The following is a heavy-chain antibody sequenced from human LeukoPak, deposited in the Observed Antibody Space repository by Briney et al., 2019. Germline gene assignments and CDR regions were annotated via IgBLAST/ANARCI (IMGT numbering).Heavy chain of an antibody. V-gene: IGHV5-51*01. J-gene: IGHJ4*02. CDR3: ARLEQLGEWGFDY. CDR1: GYSFTSHW. D-gene: IGHD6-13*01. CDR2: IYPGDSDT. Sequence: GESLKISCWGSGYSFTSHWIGWVRQMPGEGLEWKGIIYPGDSDTRYSPSFQGQVTISADKSISTAYLQWSSLKASDTAMYYCARLEQLGEWGFDYWGQGTLVTVSS.